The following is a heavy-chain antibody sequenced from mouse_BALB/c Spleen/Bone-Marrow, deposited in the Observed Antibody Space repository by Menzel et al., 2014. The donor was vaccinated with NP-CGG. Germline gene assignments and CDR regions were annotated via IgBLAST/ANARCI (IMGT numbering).Heavy chain of an antibody. CDR1: GFTFRSFG. CDR2: ISGGTSTI. Sequence: EVMLVESGGGLVQPGGSRKLSCAASGFTFRSFGMHWARQAPEKGLEWVAYISGGTSTIYYADTVKGRFTISRDNPNNTLFLRMTSLRSEDTATYYCVRGGYYVPSYFDSWGQGTTLTVSS. CDR3: VRGGYYVPSYFDS. D-gene: IGHD2-3*01. J-gene: IGHJ2*01. V-gene: IGHV5-17*02.